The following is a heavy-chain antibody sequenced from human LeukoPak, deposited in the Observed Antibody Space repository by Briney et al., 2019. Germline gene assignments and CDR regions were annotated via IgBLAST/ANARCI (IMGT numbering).Heavy chain of an antibody. CDR2: FDPEDGET. D-gene: IGHD6-6*01. Sequence: ASVTVSCKVSGYTLTELSMHWVRQAPGKGLEWMGGFDPEDGETIYAQKFQGRVTMTEDTSTDTAYMELSSLRSEDTAVYYCAKLAAPFWGRTYYFDYWGQGTLVTVSS. CDR1: GYTLTELS. CDR3: AKLAAPFWGRTYYFDY. V-gene: IGHV1-24*01. J-gene: IGHJ4*02.